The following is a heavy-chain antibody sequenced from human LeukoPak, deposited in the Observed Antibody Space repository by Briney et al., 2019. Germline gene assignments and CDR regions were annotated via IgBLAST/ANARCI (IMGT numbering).Heavy chain of an antibody. CDR3: ARYWSYVHAFDI. V-gene: IGHV1-18*01. D-gene: IGHD2-15*01. CDR1: GYTLTELS. Sequence: GASVKVSCKVSGYTLTELSMHWVRQAPGQGLEWMGWISAYNGNTNYAQKLQGRVTMTTDTSTSTAYMELRSLRSDDTAVYYCARYWSYVHAFDIWGQGTMVTVSS. J-gene: IGHJ3*02. CDR2: ISAYNGNT.